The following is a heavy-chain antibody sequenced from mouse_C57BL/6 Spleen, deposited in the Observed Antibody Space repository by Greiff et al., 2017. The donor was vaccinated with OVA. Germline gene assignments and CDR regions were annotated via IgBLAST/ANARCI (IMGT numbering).Heavy chain of an antibody. CDR3: AREGLTMVTTDAMDY. CDR2: IYPGDGDT. V-gene: IGHV1-80*01. Sequence: VQLQQSGAELVKPGASVKISCKASGYAFSSYWMNWVKQRPGKGLEWIGQIYPGDGDTNYNGKFKGKATLTADKSSSTAYMQLSSLTSEDSAVYFCAREGLTMVTTDAMDYWGQGTTVTVSS. CDR1: GYAFSSYW. J-gene: IGHJ4*01. D-gene: IGHD2-2*01.